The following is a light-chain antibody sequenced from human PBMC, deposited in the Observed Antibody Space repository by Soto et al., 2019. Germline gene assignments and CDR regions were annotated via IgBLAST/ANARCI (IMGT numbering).Light chain of an antibody. CDR3: QHRTL. CDR2: DTS. J-gene: IGKJ4*01. Sequence: EIVLTQSPATLSLSPGERATLSCRASQSVDSSFDWYQQKAGQAPRLLIYDTSNRATGIAARFSGSGSGTDFTLTISSLESEDFAVYYCQHRTLFGGGTKVEIK. CDR1: QSVDSS. V-gene: IGKV3-11*01.